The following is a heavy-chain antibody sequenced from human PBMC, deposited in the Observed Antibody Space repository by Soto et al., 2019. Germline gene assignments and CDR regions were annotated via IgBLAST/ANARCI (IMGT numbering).Heavy chain of an antibody. J-gene: IGHJ4*02. Sequence: GGSLRLSCAASGFTFDDYAMHWVRQAPGKGLEWVSGISWNSGSIGYADSVKGRFTISRDNAKNSLYLQMNSLRAEDTALYYCAKDIVRASIYYDSSGAFDYWGQGTLVTVPQ. D-gene: IGHD3-22*01. CDR3: AKDIVRASIYYDSSGAFDY. CDR2: ISWNSGSI. V-gene: IGHV3-9*01. CDR1: GFTFDDYA.